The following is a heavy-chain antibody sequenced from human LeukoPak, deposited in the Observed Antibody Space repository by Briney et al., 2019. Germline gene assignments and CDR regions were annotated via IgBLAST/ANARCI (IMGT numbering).Heavy chain of an antibody. D-gene: IGHD2-15*01. CDR1: GFTFSSYA. CDR3: AGVVYIVVVADAFDI. J-gene: IGHJ3*02. V-gene: IGHV3-30*04. CDR2: ISYDGSNK. Sequence: PGGSLRLSCAASGFTFSSYAMHWVRQAPGKGLEWVAVISYDGSNKYYADSVKGRFTISRDNSKNTLYLQMNSLRAEDTAVYYCAGVVYIVVVADAFDIWGQGTMVTVSS.